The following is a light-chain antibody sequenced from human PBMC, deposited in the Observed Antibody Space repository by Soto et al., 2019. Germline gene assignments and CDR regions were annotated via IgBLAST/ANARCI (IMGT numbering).Light chain of an antibody. CDR3: QKYGNSPPT. CDR1: QSVYKNF. J-gene: IGKJ4*01. CDR2: GAS. Sequence: EIVLTQSPGTLSLSPGERATLSCRASQSVYKNFLAWYQQKPGQAPRLLINGASNRATGIPDRFSGSGSGTDFSLTLDRLEPEGFAVYFCQKYGNSPPTFGGGTKVAIK. V-gene: IGKV3-20*01.